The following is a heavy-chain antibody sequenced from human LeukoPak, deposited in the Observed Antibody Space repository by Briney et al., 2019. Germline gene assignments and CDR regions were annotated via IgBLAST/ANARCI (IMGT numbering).Heavy chain of an antibody. CDR1: GGSFSNYY. J-gene: IGHJ5*02. Sequence: SETLSLTCAVYGGSFSNYYWTWIRRTPGRGHEWIGESSHTGDITNYNPSLKSRATIFVDSSKKQFSLRVTSVTAADTGIYYCARVPDVTARPCDTWGPGISVTVSS. D-gene: IGHD1-1*01. CDR3: ARVPDVTARPCDT. V-gene: IGHV4-34*01. CDR2: SSHTGDIT.